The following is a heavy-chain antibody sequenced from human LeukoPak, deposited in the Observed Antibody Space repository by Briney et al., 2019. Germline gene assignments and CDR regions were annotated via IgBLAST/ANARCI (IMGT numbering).Heavy chain of an antibody. V-gene: IGHV1-69*04. J-gene: IGHJ4*02. CDR2: IIPIFGIA. D-gene: IGHD3-10*01. CDR1: GGTFSSYA. CDR3: ARDQGYYGSGSADY. Sequence: ASVKVSCKASGGTFSSYAISWVRQAPGQGLEWMGRIIPIFGIANYAQKFQGRVTITADKSTSTAYMELSSLRSEDTAVYYCARDQGYYGSGSADYWGQGTLVTVSS.